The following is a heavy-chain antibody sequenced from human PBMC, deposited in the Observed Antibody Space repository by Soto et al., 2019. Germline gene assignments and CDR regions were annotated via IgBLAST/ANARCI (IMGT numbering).Heavy chain of an antibody. V-gene: IGHV4-31*03. CDR1: GGSIGDGDDY. J-gene: IGHJ4*02. CDR2: IYHSGRT. Sequence: SETLCLTCRVAGGSIGDGDDYWSWVRQNPGKGLEWIGHIYHSGRTYYNPSLKSRVTISVDTSKNQFSLNLSSVTAADTAVYYCARWVEVSLDYFDSWGQGTPVTVSS. CDR3: ARWVEVSLDYFDS. D-gene: IGHD2-15*01.